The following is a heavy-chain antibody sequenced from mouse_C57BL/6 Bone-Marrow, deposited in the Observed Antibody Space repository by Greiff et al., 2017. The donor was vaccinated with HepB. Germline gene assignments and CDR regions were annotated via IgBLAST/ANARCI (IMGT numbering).Heavy chain of an antibody. V-gene: IGHV1-64*01. CDR1: GYTFTSYW. D-gene: IGHD4-1*01. CDR3: ARCGDNWDNYAMDY. Sequence: QVQLQQPGAELVKPGASLKLSCKASGYTFTSYWMHWVKQRPGQGLEWIGMIHPNSGSTNYNEKFKSKATLTVDKSSSTAYMQLSSLTSEDSAVYYCARCGDNWDNYAMDYWGQGTSVTVSS. J-gene: IGHJ4*01. CDR2: IHPNSGST.